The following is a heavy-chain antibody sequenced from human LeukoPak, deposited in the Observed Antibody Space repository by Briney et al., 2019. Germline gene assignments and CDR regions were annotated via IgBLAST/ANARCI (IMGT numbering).Heavy chain of an antibody. V-gene: IGHV3-21*01. D-gene: IGHD2-21*02. CDR3: AREPLAYCGGDCYVL. Sequence: GGSLSLSCAAPGFTFSRNAMNWVRQAPGKRLEWVSFISSSSNYMSYADSVKGRFTISRDNAKNSLYLQMNSLRAEDTAVYYCAREPLAYCGGDCYVLWGQGTLVTVSS. CDR1: GFTFSRNA. J-gene: IGHJ4*02. CDR2: ISSSSNYM.